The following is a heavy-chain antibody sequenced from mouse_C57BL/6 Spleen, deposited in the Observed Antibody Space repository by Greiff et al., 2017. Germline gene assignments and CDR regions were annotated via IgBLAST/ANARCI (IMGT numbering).Heavy chain of an antibody. J-gene: IGHJ2*01. Sequence: LQESGAELVRPGTSVKLSCKASGYTFTSYWMHWVKQRPGQGLEWIGVIDPSDSYTNYNQKFKGKATLTVDTSSSTAYMQLSSLTSEDSAVYYCARGMIYYGNYEDYWGQGTTLTVSS. CDR3: ARGMIYYGNYEDY. CDR1: GYTFTSYW. CDR2: IDPSDSYT. D-gene: IGHD2-1*01. V-gene: IGHV1-59*01.